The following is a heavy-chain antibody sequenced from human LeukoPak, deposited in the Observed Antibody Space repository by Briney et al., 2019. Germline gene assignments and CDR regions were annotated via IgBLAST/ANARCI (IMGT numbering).Heavy chain of an antibody. D-gene: IGHD3-22*01. CDR3: ARRXMYYYDSSGYYSDTFDI. V-gene: IGHV4-59*08. CDR1: GGSISSYY. CDR2: IYYSGST. J-gene: IGHJ3*02. Sequence: SETLSLTCTVSGGSISSYYWSWIRQPPGKGLEWIGYIYYSGSTNYNPSLKRRVTISVDTSKNQVSLRLSSVTAADTAVSYCARRXMYYYDSSGYYSDTFDIWGQGTMVTVSS.